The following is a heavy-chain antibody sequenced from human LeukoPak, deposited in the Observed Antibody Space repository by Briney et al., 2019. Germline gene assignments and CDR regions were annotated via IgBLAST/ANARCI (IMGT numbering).Heavy chain of an antibody. CDR2: INPSGCGT. J-gene: IGHJ3*02. CDR1: GYTFTNYY. V-gene: IGHV1-46*01. Sequence: ASVKVSCKASGYTFTNYYMHWVRQAPGQGLEWMGMINPSGCGTGYAQRFQGRVTMTRDTSTSTVYMDLSSLRSEDTAVYYCARVSMGATYFRAFDIWGQGTMVTVSS. D-gene: IGHD1-26*01. CDR3: ARVSMGATYFRAFDI.